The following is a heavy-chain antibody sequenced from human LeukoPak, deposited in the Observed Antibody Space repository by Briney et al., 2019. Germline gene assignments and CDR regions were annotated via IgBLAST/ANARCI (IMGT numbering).Heavy chain of an antibody. CDR1: GFTFSSNY. J-gene: IGHJ3*02. CDR2: IYSGGST. CDR3: ARGLYCSGGSCYYDSSGYYAFDI. D-gene: IGHD2-15*01. Sequence: PGGSLRLSCAASGFTFSSNYMSRVRQAPGKGLEWVSVIYSGGSTYYADSVKGRFTISRDNSKNTLYLQMNSLRAEDTAVYYCARGLYCSGGSCYYDSSGYYAFDIWGQGTMVTVSS. V-gene: IGHV3-53*01.